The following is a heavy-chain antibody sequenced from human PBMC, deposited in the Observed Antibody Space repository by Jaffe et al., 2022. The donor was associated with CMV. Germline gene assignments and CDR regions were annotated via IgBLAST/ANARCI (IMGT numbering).Heavy chain of an antibody. D-gene: IGHD3-22*01. V-gene: IGHV4-34*01. Sequence: QVQLQQWGAGLLKPSETLSLTCAVYGGSFSGYYWSWIRQPPGKGLEWIGEINHSGSTNYNPSLKSRVTISVDTSKNQFSLKLSSVTAADTAVYYCARGRSRITMIVVVITPVYFDYWGQGTLVTVSS. CDR1: GGSFSGYY. CDR2: INHSGST. J-gene: IGHJ4*02. CDR3: ARGRSRITMIVVVITPVYFDY.